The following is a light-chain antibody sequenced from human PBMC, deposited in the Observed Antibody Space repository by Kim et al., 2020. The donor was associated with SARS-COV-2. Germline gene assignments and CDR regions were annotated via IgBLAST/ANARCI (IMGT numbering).Light chain of an antibody. CDR3: HQTYDWPPT. V-gene: IGKV3-15*01. CDR1: QDVLIN. Sequence: ETVLTQSPATLSVSPGDRVTLHCRASQDVLINIAWYQKKHGQPPRVVIYGASTRDTDIPTRFSGSGSGTDFSLTISDLQPEDCAVYYCHQTYDWPPTFGQGTKVEIK. J-gene: IGKJ1*01. CDR2: GAS.